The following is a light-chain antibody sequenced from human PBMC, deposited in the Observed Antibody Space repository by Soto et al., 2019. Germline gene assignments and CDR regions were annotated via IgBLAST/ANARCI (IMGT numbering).Light chain of an antibody. CDR2: GNS. V-gene: IGLV1-40*01. J-gene: IGLJ2*01. CDR3: QSYDSSLSGVV. CDR1: SSNIGAGYD. Sequence: QYVLTQPPSVSGAPGQRVTISCTGSSSNIGAGYDVHWYQQLPGTAPKLLIYGNSNRPSGVPDRFSGYKSGTSASLAITGLQAEDEADYYCQSYDSSLSGVVFGGGTKLTVL.